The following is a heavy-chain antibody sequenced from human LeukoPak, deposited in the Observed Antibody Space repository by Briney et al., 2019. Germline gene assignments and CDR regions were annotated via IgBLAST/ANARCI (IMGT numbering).Heavy chain of an antibody. D-gene: IGHD3-10*01. V-gene: IGHV3-11*01. Sequence: PGGSLRFSCSASGFSFSDSYMSWFRLSPEKGLEWIAYITSSGTTTEYADSVKGRFTISRVNAKNSLYLQMNSLRPEDTAVYYCGRDQYYGDPYCGQGTLVTVSS. J-gene: IGHJ4*02. CDR1: GFSFSDSY. CDR2: ITSSGTTT. CDR3: GRDQYYGDPY.